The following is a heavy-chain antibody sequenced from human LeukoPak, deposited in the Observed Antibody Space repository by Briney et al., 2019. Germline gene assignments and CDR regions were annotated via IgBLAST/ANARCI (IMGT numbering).Heavy chain of an antibody. CDR2: IFHTGHT. D-gene: IGHD3-10*01. J-gene: IGHJ4*02. CDR1: GGSISSGDYP. CDR3: ARGFYGSGSQFDY. Sequence: PSETLSLTCTVSGGSISSGDYPWSWIRQPPGKGLEWIGYIFHTGHTSYNPSLKSRVTISVDMSKNQLSLKLSSVTAADTAVYYCARGFYGSGSQFDYWGQGTLVTVSS. V-gene: IGHV4-30-2*01.